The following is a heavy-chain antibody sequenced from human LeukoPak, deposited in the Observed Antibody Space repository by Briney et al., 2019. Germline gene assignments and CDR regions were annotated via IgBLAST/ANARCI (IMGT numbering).Heavy chain of an antibody. Sequence: SETLSLTCTVSGGSISSGGYYWSWIRQHPGKGLEWIGYIYYSGSTYYNPSLKSRVTISVDTSKNQFSLKLSSVTAADTAVYYWAREGRIRYVFWGGSPLVVFDFWGQGKMVTVPS. D-gene: IGHD3-3*01. CDR1: GGSISSGGYY. CDR2: IYYSGST. V-gene: IGHV4-31*03. CDR3: AREGRIRYVFWGGSPLVVFDF. J-gene: IGHJ3*01.